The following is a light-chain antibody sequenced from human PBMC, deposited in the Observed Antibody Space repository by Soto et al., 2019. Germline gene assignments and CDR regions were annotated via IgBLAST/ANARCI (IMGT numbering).Light chain of an antibody. CDR3: QQSYSTPIT. J-gene: IGKJ5*01. V-gene: IGKV1-39*01. CDR2: AAS. Sequence: IRRTQSPSSLSASVGDRVSITCRASQSISSYLNWYQQKPGKAPKLLIYAASSLQSGVPSRFSGSGSGTDFTLTISSLQPEDFATYYCQQSYSTPITFGQGTRLEIK. CDR1: QSISSY.